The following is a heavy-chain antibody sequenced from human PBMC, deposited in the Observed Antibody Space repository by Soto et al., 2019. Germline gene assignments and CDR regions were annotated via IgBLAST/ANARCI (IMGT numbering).Heavy chain of an antibody. D-gene: IGHD2-15*01. CDR3: ARSLGYCSGGSCYPSYYYGMAV. V-gene: IGHV3-74*01. CDR1: GFTFSSYW. CDR2: INSDGSST. Sequence: GGSLRLSCAASGFTFSSYWMHWVRQAPGKGLVWVSRINSDGSSTSYADSVKGRFTISRDNAKNTLYLQMNSLRAEDTAVYYCARSLGYCSGGSCYPSYYYGMAVWGQGTTVSVSS. J-gene: IGHJ6*02.